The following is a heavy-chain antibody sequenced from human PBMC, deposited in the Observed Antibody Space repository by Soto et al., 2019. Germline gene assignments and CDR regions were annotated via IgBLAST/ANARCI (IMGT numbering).Heavy chain of an antibody. V-gene: IGHV3-15*01. CDR3: TTYLYCSSTSCYPENWFDP. D-gene: IGHD2-2*01. CDR1: DFSVTNAW. Sequence: EVQLVESGGGLVKPGGSLRLSCAASDFSVTNAWMSWVRQAPGKGLEWVGRIKSKSDGGTTDYAAPVKGRFTISRDDAKSTLYLQMNSLKTEDTAVYYCTTYLYCSSTSCYPENWFDPWGQGTLVTVSS. CDR2: IKSKSDGGTT. J-gene: IGHJ5*02.